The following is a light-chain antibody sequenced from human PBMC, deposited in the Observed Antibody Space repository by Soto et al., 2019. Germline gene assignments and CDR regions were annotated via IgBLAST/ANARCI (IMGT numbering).Light chain of an antibody. CDR2: AAS. J-gene: IGKJ5*01. CDR3: HSRA. V-gene: IGKV1-39*01. CDR1: KIITRH. Sequence: IHITQAPSSLSSSLGDRVTVTCRASKIITRHLNWYQQKPGKATKVLIYAASSLQSGVPSRLSGSGSETEFTRTISRLQADGFATYCCHSRAFGQGTRLEI.